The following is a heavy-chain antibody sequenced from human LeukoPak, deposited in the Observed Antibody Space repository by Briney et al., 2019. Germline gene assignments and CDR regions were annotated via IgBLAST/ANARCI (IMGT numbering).Heavy chain of an antibody. CDR3: AREREDGSGSYRDYYYYYMDA. J-gene: IGHJ6*03. V-gene: IGHV1-69*13. D-gene: IGHD3-10*01. CDR2: IIPIFGTA. CDR1: GYTFSSYG. Sequence: GASVKVSCKASGYTFSSYGISWVRQAPGQGLEWMGGIIPIFGTANYAQKFQGRVTITADESTSTAYMELSSLRSEDTAVYYCAREREDGSGSYRDYYYYYMDAWGKGTTVTISS.